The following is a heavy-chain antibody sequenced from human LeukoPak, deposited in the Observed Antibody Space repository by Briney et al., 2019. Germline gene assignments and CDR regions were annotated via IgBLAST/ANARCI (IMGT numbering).Heavy chain of an antibody. J-gene: IGHJ4*02. D-gene: IGHD6-13*01. CDR2: ISSSSSTI. Sequence: PGGSLRLSCAASGFTFSSYSMKWVRQAPGKGLEWVSYISSSSSTIYYADSVKGRFTISRDNAKNSLYLQMNSLRAEDTAVYYCAEIAAAGSNDYWGQGTLVTVSS. V-gene: IGHV3-48*01. CDR3: AEIAAAGSNDY. CDR1: GFTFSSYS.